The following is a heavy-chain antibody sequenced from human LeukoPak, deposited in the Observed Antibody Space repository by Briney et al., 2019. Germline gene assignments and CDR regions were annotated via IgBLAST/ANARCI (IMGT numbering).Heavy chain of an antibody. J-gene: IGHJ4*02. Sequence: ASVKVSCKASGYTFTSYDINWVRQATGQGLEWMGWMNPNSGNTGYAQKFQGRVTITADESTSTAYMELSSLRSEDTAVYYCARGYGSGSYHHRLIINWGQGTLVTVSS. CDR2: MNPNSGNT. CDR1: GYTFTSYD. CDR3: ARGYGSGSYHHRLIIN. D-gene: IGHD3-10*01. V-gene: IGHV1-8*01.